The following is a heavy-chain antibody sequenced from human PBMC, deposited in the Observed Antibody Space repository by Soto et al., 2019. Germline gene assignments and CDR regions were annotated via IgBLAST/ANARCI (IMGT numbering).Heavy chain of an antibody. CDR3: ARVGSSPGDFDI. Sequence: EVQLLESGGGLVQPGGSLRLSCAASGFTFSSYSVNWVRQAPGKGLEWVSDINYTSGTIYYADSVKGRFTISRDSAKNSLYLEINSLRDEDTAVYYCARVGSSPGDFDIWGQGTRVNVSS. CDR1: GFTFSSYS. CDR2: INYTSGTI. V-gene: IGHV3-48*02. J-gene: IGHJ3*02. D-gene: IGHD1-26*01.